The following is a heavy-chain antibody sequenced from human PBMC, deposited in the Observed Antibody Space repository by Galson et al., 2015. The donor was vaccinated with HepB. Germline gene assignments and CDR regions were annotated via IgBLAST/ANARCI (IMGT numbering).Heavy chain of an antibody. V-gene: IGHV1-8*01. CDR1: GYTFTSYD. CDR3: ASSSSSSLLYYYYGMDA. CDR2: MNPNSGNT. Sequence: SVKVSCKASGYTFTSYDINWVRQATGQGLEWMGWMNPNSGNTGYAQTFQGRVTMTRNTSISTAYMELSSLRSEDTAVYYCASSSSSSLLYYYYGMDAWGQGTPVTVSS. D-gene: IGHD6-6*01. J-gene: IGHJ6*02.